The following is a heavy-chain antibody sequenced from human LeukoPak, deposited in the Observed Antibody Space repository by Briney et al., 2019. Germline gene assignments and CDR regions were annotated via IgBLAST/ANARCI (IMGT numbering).Heavy chain of an antibody. CDR1: GFTVTSNC. CDR3: AGRRANTCNFCFVY. CDR2: IYDRGDT. Sequence: GGSLRLSCAVSGFTVTSNCMSWVRQAPGKGLEWVSVIYDRGDTYYSDSVKGRFTVSRDTSKNTLYLQLNNLGAEDTAVYYCAGRRANTCNFCFVYWGQGTLVTVSS. V-gene: IGHV3-66*02. D-gene: IGHD1-1*01. J-gene: IGHJ4*02.